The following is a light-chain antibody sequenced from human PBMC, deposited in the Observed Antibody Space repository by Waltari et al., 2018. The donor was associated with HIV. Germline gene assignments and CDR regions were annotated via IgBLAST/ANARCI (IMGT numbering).Light chain of an antibody. J-gene: IGKJ1*01. CDR3: QQYNDWPQT. V-gene: IGKV3-15*01. CDR1: QSVGGN. Sequence: EIVMTQSPDTLSVSPGEKATLSGRASQSVGGNLAWYQVRPGQAPSLLIYAATSRTTGFPGRFRGSGSGTEFTLTISSLQSEDFAIYYCQQYNDWPQTFGQGTRVDIK. CDR2: AAT.